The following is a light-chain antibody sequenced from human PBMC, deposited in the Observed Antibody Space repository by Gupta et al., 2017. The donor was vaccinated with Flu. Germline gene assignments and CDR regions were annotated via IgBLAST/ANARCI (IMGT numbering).Light chain of an antibody. CDR1: SSNIGNNY. J-gene: IGLJ2*01. Sequence: VTIYCSGSSSNIGNNYVSWYQQLPGTAPKVLIYEKNKRPSGIPDRFSGSTSGTSATPGTPALQTGDEADDDYCKWDTSLSALLVFGGGTKLTVL. CDR2: EKN. CDR3: CKWDTSLSALLV. V-gene: IGLV1-51*02.